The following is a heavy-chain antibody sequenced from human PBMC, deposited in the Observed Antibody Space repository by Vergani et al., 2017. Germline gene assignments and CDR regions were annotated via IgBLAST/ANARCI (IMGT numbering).Heavy chain of an antibody. J-gene: IGHJ4*02. CDR1: GASISTYY. V-gene: IGHV4-59*01. Sequence: QVQLQESGPGLVKPSETLSLTCTVSGASISTYYWSWIRQPPGKGLEWIGYIYYSGSTNYNPSLKSRVTRSVDTSKNQFSLKLSSVTAADTAVYYCARVAGYSSGWPRYYFDYWGQGTLVTVSS. CDR2: IYYSGST. D-gene: IGHD6-19*01. CDR3: ARVAGYSSGWPRYYFDY.